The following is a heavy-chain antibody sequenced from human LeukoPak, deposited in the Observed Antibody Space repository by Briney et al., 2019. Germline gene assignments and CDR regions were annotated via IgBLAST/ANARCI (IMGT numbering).Heavy chain of an antibody. Sequence: GGSLRLSCAASGFTFSNAWMSWVRQAPGKGLEWVGRIKSKTDGGTADYAAPVKGRFTISRDDSKNTLYLQMNSLKTEDTAVYYCTTGYCSSTSCWFDYWGQGTLVTVSS. J-gene: IGHJ4*02. CDR1: GFTFSNAW. V-gene: IGHV3-15*01. CDR2: IKSKTDGGTA. CDR3: TTGYCSSTSCWFDY. D-gene: IGHD2-2*03.